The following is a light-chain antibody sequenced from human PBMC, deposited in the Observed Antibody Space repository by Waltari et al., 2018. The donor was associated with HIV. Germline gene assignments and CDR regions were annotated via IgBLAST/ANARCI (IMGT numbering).Light chain of an antibody. CDR3: SSYSARGFVA. J-gene: IGLJ3*02. Sequence: HSALTQPASVSGSPGQSITISCTGPTSDFDTFTFVSWYQQSPGRAPNLIIFEVYSRPSGVSERFSGSKSGDTASLTISALRAEDEADYFCSSYSARGFVAFGGGTKVTVL. CDR2: EVY. CDR1: TSDFDTFTF. V-gene: IGLV2-14*01.